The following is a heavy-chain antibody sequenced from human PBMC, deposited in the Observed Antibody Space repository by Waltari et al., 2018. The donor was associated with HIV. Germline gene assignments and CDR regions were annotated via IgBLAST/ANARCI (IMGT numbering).Heavy chain of an antibody. CDR2: ISTASTYI. CDR1: GFTFRSFS. J-gene: IGHJ6*02. Sequence: EMQLVESGGGLVKPGGSLRLSCADSGFTFRSFSMNWVRRAPGKGLEWVSSISTASTYIYYGDSVKGRFTISRDNAKNSLYLQMNSLRAEDTAVYFCARSSVPVGPLYGMDVWGQGTTVTVAS. V-gene: IGHV3-21*02. D-gene: IGHD6-19*01. CDR3: ARSSVPVGPLYGMDV.